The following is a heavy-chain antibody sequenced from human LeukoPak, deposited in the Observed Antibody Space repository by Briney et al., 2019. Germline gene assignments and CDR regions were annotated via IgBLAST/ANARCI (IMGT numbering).Heavy chain of an antibody. CDR1: GGSFSGYY. Sequence: PSETLSLTCAVYGGSFSGYYWSWLRQPPGKGREWIGEINHSGSTNYNPSLKSRVTISVDKSKNQFSLKLSSVTAADTAVYYCARGLSYCTNGVCSTPYFDYWGQGTLVTVSS. J-gene: IGHJ4*02. CDR2: INHSGST. V-gene: IGHV4-34*01. CDR3: ARGLSYCTNGVCSTPYFDY. D-gene: IGHD2-8*01.